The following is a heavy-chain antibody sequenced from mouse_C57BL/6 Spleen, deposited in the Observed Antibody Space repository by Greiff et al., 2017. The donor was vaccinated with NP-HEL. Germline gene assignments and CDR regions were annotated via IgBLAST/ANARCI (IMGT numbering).Heavy chain of an antibody. CDR1: GYTFTSYW. CDR2: IDPNSGGT. CDR3: AREEELYDYDGAWFAY. V-gene: IGHV1-72*01. Sequence: QVQLQQPGAELVKPGASVKLSCKASGYTFTSYWMHWVKQRPGRGLEWIGRIDPNSGGTKYNEKFKSKATLTVDKPSSTAYMQLSSLTSEDSAVYYCAREEELYDYDGAWFAYWGQGTLVTVSA. D-gene: IGHD2-4*01. J-gene: IGHJ3*01.